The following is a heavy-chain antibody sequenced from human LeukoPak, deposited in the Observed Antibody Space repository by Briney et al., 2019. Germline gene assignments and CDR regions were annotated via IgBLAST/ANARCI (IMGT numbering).Heavy chain of an antibody. CDR2: ISLDGSNE. CDR1: GFTFSSHG. Sequence: QPGGSLRLSCAASGFTFSSHGMNWVRQAPGKGLEWVVGISLDGSNEYYADSVRGRFTISRDNSKNTLYLQMNSLRAEDTAVYYCAKDRGAYEFHFDHWGQGSLVTVSS. V-gene: IGHV3-30*18. J-gene: IGHJ4*02. D-gene: IGHD5-12*01. CDR3: AKDRGAYEFHFDH.